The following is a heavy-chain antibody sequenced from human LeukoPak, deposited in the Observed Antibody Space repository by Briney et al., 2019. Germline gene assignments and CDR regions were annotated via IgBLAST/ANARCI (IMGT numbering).Heavy chain of an antibody. D-gene: IGHD3-10*01. J-gene: IGHJ4*02. CDR3: ARAKTTMVRGVIGTPIDY. V-gene: IGHV1-2*02. CDR1: GYTFTGYY. Sequence: GASVKVSCKASGYTFTGYYMHWVRQAPGQGLEWMGWINPNSGGTNYAQKFQGRVAMTRGTSISTAYMELSRLRSDDTAVYYCARAKTTMVRGVIGTPIDYWGQGTLVTVSS. CDR2: INPNSGGT.